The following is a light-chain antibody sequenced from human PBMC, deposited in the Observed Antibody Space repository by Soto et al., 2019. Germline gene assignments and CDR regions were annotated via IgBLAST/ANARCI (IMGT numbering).Light chain of an antibody. CDR2: DAS. J-gene: IGKJ4*01. CDR3: QQYNFWPPLT. V-gene: IGKV3-15*01. Sequence: EIVMTQSPATLSVSPGERATLSCRASQSVNSNLAWYRQKPGQAPRLLISDASTRATSVPARFSGSGSGTEVTLTISSLQSEDSGIYYCQQYNFWPPLTFGGGTKVEIK. CDR1: QSVNSN.